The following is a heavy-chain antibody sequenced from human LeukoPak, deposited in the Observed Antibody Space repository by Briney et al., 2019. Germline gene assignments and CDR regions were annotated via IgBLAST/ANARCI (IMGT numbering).Heavy chain of an antibody. V-gene: IGHV1-69*05. Sequence: SVKVSCKASGGTFSSYAISWVRQAPGQGLEWMGGIIPIFGTANYAQKFQGRVTITTDESTSTAYMELSSLRSEDTAVYYCARENGGYDFWSGYGSRFDPWGQGTLVTVSS. D-gene: IGHD3-3*01. J-gene: IGHJ5*02. CDR1: GGTFSSYA. CDR2: IIPIFGTA. CDR3: ARENGGYDFWSGYGSRFDP.